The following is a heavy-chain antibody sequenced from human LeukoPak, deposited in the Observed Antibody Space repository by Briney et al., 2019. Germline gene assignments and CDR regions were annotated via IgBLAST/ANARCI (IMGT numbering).Heavy chain of an antibody. D-gene: IGHD3-3*01. CDR1: VYTFTSYG. J-gene: IGHJ6*03. CDR3: ARGRPRSGYYVGYYYYYYYMDV. CDR2: ISAYNGNT. Sequence: ASVNVSCKASVYTFTSYGISWVRQAPGQGLEWMGWISAYNGNTNYAQKLQGRVTMTTDTSTSTAYMELRSLRSDDTAVYYCARGRPRSGYYVGYYYYYYYMDVWGKGTTVTVSS. V-gene: IGHV1-18*01.